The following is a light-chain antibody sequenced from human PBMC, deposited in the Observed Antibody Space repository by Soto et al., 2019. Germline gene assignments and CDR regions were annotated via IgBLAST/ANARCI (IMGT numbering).Light chain of an antibody. CDR1: QCISTTY. CDR3: QQYGSSLLT. Sequence: EVVLTQYPGTLSLSPGERATLSCRTIQCISTTYLAGYQXXXGXXPXXXXXXXXXXXTGIQDRFSGSGSGTDFTLTISRLEPEDFALYYCQQYGSSLLTFGGGTKLDI. V-gene: IGKV3-20*01. CDR2: XXX. J-gene: IGKJ4*01.